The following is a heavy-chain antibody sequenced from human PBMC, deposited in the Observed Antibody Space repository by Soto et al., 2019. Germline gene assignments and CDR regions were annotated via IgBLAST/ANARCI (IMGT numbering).Heavy chain of an antibody. Sequence: QVQLQESGPGLVKPSQTLSLTCTVSGGSISSGGYYWSWIRQHPGKGLEWIGYIYYSGSTYYNPSLKSRVTISVDASKNQFSRKLSSVTAADTAVYYCARWGIDCSSTSCYDFDYWGQGTLVTVSS. D-gene: IGHD2-2*01. J-gene: IGHJ4*02. CDR2: IYYSGST. CDR1: GGSISSGGYY. V-gene: IGHV4-31*03. CDR3: ARWGIDCSSTSCYDFDY.